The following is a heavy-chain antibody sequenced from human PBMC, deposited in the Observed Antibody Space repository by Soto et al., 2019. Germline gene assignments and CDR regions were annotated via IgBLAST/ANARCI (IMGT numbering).Heavy chain of an antibody. J-gene: IGHJ5*02. CDR2: IYYSGST. D-gene: IGHD3-3*01. V-gene: IGHV4-31*03. Sequence: SETLSLTCTVSGGSISSGGYYWSWIRQHPGKGLEWIGYIYYSGSTYYNPSLESRVTISVDTSKNQFSLKLSSVTAADTAVYYCARGYYDFWSGPRWFDPWGQGTLVTVSS. CDR3: ARGYYDFWSGPRWFDP. CDR1: GGSISSGGYY.